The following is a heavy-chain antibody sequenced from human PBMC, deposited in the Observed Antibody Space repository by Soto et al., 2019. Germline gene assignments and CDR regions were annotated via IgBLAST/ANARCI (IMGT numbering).Heavy chain of an antibody. V-gene: IGHV4-39*01. CDR2: IYYTGST. J-gene: IGHJ4*02. Sequence: QLQLQESGPGLVKPSETLSLTCTVSGGSISSSSYYWGWIRQPPGKGLEWIGSIYYTGSTYYTPSLESRVTISVDTSKNQFSLKLSSVTAADTAVFYCARLTGITTLRPDYWGQGTLVTVSS. CDR1: GGSISSSSYY. CDR3: ARLTGITTLRPDY. D-gene: IGHD3-3*01.